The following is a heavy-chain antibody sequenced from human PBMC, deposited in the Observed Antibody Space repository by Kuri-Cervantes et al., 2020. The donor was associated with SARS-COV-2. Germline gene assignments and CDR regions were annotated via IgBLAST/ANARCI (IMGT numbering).Heavy chain of an antibody. CDR2: VTHRGST. CDR1: GESFSGYY. J-gene: IGHJ6*03. Sequence: SQTLSLTCAFYGESFSGYYWNCSRQSPGKGLEWIGEVTHRGSTNYNPSLKSRVTISVDTSSKQFSLHLGSVTAADTAVYYCARAYGVLRYIYYMDVWGRGTTVTVSS. V-gene: IGHV4-34*01. CDR3: ARAYGVLRYIYYMDV. D-gene: IGHD4-17*01.